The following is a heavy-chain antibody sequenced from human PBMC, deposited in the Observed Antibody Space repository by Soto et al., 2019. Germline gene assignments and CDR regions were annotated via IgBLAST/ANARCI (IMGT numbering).Heavy chain of an antibody. V-gene: IGHV3-74*01. CDR3: ARDPFDCGDDCSPNY. D-gene: IGHD2-21*02. CDR1: GFTFRSYW. Sequence: GGSLRLSCAASGFTFRSYWMHWVRQVPGKGLVWVSRISSDGSTTYYADSVKGRFTIYRENAKKTGYLQITGLRAEDTAVYYCARDPFDCGDDCSPNYWGQGTRVTVSS. CDR2: ISSDGSTT. J-gene: IGHJ4*02.